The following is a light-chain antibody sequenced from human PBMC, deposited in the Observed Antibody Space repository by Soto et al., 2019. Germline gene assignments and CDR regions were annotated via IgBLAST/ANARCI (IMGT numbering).Light chain of an antibody. CDR1: QSISSW. Sequence: DIQMTQSPSTLSASVGDRVTITCRASQSISSWLAWYQQKPGKAPKLLIYKASSLESGVPSRFSGSGSGTEFTLTISSLQPDDFATYYCQQSNSYSRTFGQGTKVDSK. CDR2: KAS. V-gene: IGKV1-5*03. CDR3: QQSNSYSRT. J-gene: IGKJ1*01.